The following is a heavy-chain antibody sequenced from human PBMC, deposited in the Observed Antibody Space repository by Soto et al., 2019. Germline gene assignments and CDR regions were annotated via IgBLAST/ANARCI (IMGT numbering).Heavy chain of an antibody. CDR3: AKDTTVTTTSPDY. D-gene: IGHD4-17*01. Sequence: EVQLVESGGGLVPPGRSLRLSCAASGFTFDDYAMHWVRQAPGKGLEWVSGISWNSGSIGYADSVKGRFTISRDNAKNSLYLQMNSLRAEDTALYYCAKDTTVTTTSPDYWGQGTLVTVSS. CDR2: ISWNSGSI. V-gene: IGHV3-9*01. CDR1: GFTFDDYA. J-gene: IGHJ4*02.